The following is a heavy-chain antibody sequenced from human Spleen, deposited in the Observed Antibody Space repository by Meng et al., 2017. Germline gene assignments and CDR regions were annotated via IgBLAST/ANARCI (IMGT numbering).Heavy chain of an antibody. CDR2: INLDGSEK. CDR3: ARGEAAAGTR. J-gene: IGHJ4*02. D-gene: IGHD6-13*01. V-gene: IGHV3-7*01. Sequence: GGSLRLSCAASGYTFSRYWMSWVRQDPGKGLEWVASINLDGSEKYYVDSVKGRFTISRDNSKNTLYLQMNSLRAEDTAVYYCARGEAAAGTRWGQGTLVTVSS. CDR1: GYTFSRYW.